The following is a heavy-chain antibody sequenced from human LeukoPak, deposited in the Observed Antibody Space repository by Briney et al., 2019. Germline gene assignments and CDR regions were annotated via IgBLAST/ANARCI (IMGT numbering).Heavy chain of an antibody. CDR2: ISGSGGGT. CDR3: AKDRIQLWFSYYFDY. V-gene: IGHV3-23*01. Sequence: GGSLRLSCAASGFTFSSYAMSWVRQAPGRGLEWVSAISGSGGGTYYADSVKGRFTISRDNSKNTLYLQMNSLRAEDTAVYYCAKDRIQLWFSYYFDYWGQGTLVTVSS. D-gene: IGHD5-18*01. J-gene: IGHJ4*02. CDR1: GFTFSSYA.